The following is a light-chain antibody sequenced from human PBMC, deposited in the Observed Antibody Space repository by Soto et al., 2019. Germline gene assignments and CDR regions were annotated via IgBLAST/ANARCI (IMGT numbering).Light chain of an antibody. Sequence: DIQMTQSPSSLSASIGDRVTITCRASQSISNYLNWYQQKPGKAPMPLIYAASSLQSGVPSRFSGSGSGTDSTLTISSLQPEDFASYYCQQTYSSPWTFGQGTKVDIK. V-gene: IGKV1-39*01. CDR2: AAS. CDR3: QQTYSSPWT. J-gene: IGKJ1*01. CDR1: QSISNY.